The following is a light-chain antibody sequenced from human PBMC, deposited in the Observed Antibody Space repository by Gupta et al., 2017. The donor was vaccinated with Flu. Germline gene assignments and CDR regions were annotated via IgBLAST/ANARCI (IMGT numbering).Light chain of an antibody. CDR2: WAS. V-gene: IGKV4-1*01. J-gene: IGKJ1*01. CDR3: QQYYSASPWT. Sequence: ESSQIVLCSSNSKNYLAWYLQKQPEPAQLFIFWASTREYGVLYRFFGGESGRDVTLTISSLQDADVAVYYCQQYYSASPWTFGQGTKVEI. CDR1: QIVLCSSNSKNY.